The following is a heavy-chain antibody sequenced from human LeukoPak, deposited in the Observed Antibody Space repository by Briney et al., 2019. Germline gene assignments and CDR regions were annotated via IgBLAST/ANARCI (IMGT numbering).Heavy chain of an antibody. D-gene: IGHD4-17*01. J-gene: IGHJ2*01. V-gene: IGHV1-69*06. CDR2: IIPIFGAA. Sequence: SVKVSCKASGGTFSSYAISWVRQAPGQGLEWMGGIIPIFGAANYAQKFQGRVTITADKSTSTAYMELSSLRSEDTAVYYCARDTSTVTHWYFDLWGRGTLVTVSS. CDR1: GGTFSSYA. CDR3: ARDTSTVTHWYFDL.